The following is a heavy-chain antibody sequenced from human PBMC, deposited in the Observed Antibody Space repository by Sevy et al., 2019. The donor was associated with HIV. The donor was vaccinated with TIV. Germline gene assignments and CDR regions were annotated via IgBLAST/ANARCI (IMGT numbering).Heavy chain of an antibody. CDR2: ISSSSSTI. CDR3: ARDSPMRELLGNWFDP. J-gene: IGHJ5*02. D-gene: IGHD1-26*01. CDR1: GFTFSSYS. V-gene: IGHV3-48*02. Sequence: GGYLRLSCAASGFTFSSYSMNWVRQAPGKGLEWVSYISSSSSTIYYADSVKGRFTISRDNAKNSLYLQMNSLRDEDTTVYYCARDSPMRELLGNWFDPWGQGTQVTVSS.